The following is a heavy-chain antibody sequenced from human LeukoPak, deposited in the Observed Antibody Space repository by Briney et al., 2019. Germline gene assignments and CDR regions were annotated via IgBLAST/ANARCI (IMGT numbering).Heavy chain of an antibody. Sequence: SQTLSLTCTVSGGSISSGGYYWSWIRQPPGKGLEWIGYIYHSGSTYYNPSLKSRVTISVDRSKNQFSLKLSSVTAADTAVYYCAGGAGYYYDSSGSMTLGYWGQGTLVTVSS. CDR1: GGSISSGGYY. V-gene: IGHV4-30-2*01. CDR3: AGGAGYYYDSSGSMTLGY. J-gene: IGHJ4*02. CDR2: IYHSGST. D-gene: IGHD3-22*01.